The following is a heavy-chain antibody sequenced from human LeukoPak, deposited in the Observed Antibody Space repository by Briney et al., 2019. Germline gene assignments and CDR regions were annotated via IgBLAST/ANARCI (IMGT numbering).Heavy chain of an antibody. D-gene: IGHD3-10*01. J-gene: IGHJ4*02. CDR3: AKDASITMVRGVGRFDY. CDR2: SSWNSGSR. CDR1: GFTVSSSY. Sequence: GGSLRLSCAASGFTVSSSYMSWVRQAPGKGLEWVSGSSWNSGSRGYADSVKGRFTIFRDNAKISLYLQMNSLRAEDTALYYCAKDASITMVRGVGRFDYWGQGTLVTVSS. V-gene: IGHV3-9*01.